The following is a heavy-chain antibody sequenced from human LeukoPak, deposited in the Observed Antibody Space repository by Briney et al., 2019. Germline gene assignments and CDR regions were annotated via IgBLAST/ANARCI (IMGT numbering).Heavy chain of an antibody. J-gene: IGHJ4*02. Sequence: ASVKVSCKASGYTFTNYYMHWVRQAPGQGLEWMGWINPNSGGTNYAQNFQGRVTMTMDTSISTAYMELSRLRSDDTAVYYCASLAITLVRGVMDGEYDYWGQGTLVTVSS. D-gene: IGHD3-10*01. V-gene: IGHV1-2*02. CDR2: INPNSGGT. CDR1: GYTFTNYY. CDR3: ASLAITLVRGVMDGEYDY.